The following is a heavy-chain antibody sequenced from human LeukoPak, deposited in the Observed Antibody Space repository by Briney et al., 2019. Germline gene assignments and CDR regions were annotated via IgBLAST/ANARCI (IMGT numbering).Heavy chain of an antibody. Sequence: SETLSLTCTVSGGSISSSHYYWGWIRQPPEKGLEWVGYISYIGSTYYNPSLKSRVAMSIDKSKNQFSLKLTSVTAADTAVYYCARVWTVAGNRWFDHWGQGTLVTVSS. CDR3: ARVWTVAGNRWFDH. D-gene: IGHD6-19*01. J-gene: IGHJ5*02. CDR2: ISYIGST. CDR1: GGSISSSHYY. V-gene: IGHV4-30-4*08.